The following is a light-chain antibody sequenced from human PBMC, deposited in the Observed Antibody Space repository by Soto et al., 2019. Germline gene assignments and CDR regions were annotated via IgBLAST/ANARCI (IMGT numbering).Light chain of an antibody. CDR3: QHYNNWPPWT. V-gene: IGKV3-15*01. Sequence: EIVMTQSPATLSVSPGERATLXXRASQTVSSNLAWYQQKPGQAPRLLXYGASTRATGIPARFSGSGSGTEFTLIISSLQSEDFAVYYCQHYNNWPPWTFGQGTKVDIK. CDR1: QTVSSN. J-gene: IGKJ1*01. CDR2: GAS.